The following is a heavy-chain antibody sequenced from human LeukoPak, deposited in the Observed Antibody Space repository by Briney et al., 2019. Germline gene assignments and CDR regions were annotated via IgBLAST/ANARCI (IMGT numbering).Heavy chain of an antibody. J-gene: IGHJ5*02. CDR1: WGSFRGYY. V-gene: IGHV4-34*01. CDR3: HTAAGTS. Sequence: TEPLSLTRAVYWGSFRGYYWRGLRQPPAKGMEWIGEIYHSGSTNYKPTLKSRATISVDTPKIQFSLNLSSVTAECTAVYYCHTAAGTSWGQGTMVTVSS. CDR2: IYHSGST. D-gene: IGHD6-13*01.